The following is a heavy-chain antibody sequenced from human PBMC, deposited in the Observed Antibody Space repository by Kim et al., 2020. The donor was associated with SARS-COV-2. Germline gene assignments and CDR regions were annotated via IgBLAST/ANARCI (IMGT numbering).Heavy chain of an antibody. D-gene: IGHD3-10*01. J-gene: IGHJ4*02. V-gene: IGHV4-59*01. Sequence: CTPSLKGRVTISVDTLKNQFTLNLRSVTAADTAVYYCARSGTLTSGGVDDYWGQGTLVTVSS. CDR3: ARSGTLTSGGVDDY.